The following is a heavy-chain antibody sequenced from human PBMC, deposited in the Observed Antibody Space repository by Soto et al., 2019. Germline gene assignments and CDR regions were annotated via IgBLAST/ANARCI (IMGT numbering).Heavy chain of an antibody. CDR2: TYTSGST. Sequence: QVQLQESGPGLVKPSETLSLTCTVSGGSMRSYYWNWIRQPAGEGLVWIGRTYTSGSTKYNPSPERRVTLFVDVSYDPVSLRLTSVPAPHTSVYYCRGSGGEINYGMDVSGQGTTVTVSS. CDR1: GGSMRSYY. J-gene: IGHJ6*02. D-gene: IGHD2-15*01. V-gene: IGHV4-4*07. CDR3: RGSGGEINYGMDV.